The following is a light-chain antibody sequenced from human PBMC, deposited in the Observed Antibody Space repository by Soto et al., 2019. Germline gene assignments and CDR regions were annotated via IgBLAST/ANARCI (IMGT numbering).Light chain of an antibody. J-gene: IGLJ2*01. CDR3: QSYDISLSVSVV. Sequence: QSVLTQPPSVSGAPGQRVTISCTGSSCNIGAGYDVQWYQQLPGAAPRLLIFGNTNRPSGVPDRFSGSRSGTSASLSISGLQAEDDAAYYCQSYDISLSVSVVFGGGTKLTVL. CDR2: GNT. V-gene: IGLV1-40*01. CDR1: SCNIGAGYD.